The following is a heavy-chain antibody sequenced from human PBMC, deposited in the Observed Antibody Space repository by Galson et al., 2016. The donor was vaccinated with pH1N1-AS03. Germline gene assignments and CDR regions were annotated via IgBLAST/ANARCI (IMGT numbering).Heavy chain of an antibody. CDR2: TYYWSNWRY. D-gene: IGHD2-2*01. CDR1: GDSVSNSNAA. Sequence: CAISGDSVSNSNAAWTWIRQSPSRGLEWLGRTYYWSNWRYDYALSVKGRITISPDTSMNQVSLQLNSVTPDDTAVYYCARQFASQHRGALHFDSWGQGTLVTVSS. J-gene: IGHJ4*02. CDR3: ARQFASQHRGALHFDS. V-gene: IGHV6-1*01.